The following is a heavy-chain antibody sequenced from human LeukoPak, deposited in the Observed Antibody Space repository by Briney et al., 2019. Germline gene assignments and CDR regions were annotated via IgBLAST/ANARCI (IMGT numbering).Heavy chain of an antibody. CDR1: GFTFDDYA. CDR2: ISWNSGSI. Sequence: GGSLRLSCAASGFTFDDYAMHWVRQAPGKGLEWVSGISWNSGSIGYADSVKGRFTISRDDARNSLYLQMNSLRAEDTALYYCAKDILGGSYYYYGMDVWGQGTTVTVSS. V-gene: IGHV3-9*01. J-gene: IGHJ6*02. CDR3: AKDILGGSYYYYGMDV. D-gene: IGHD1-26*01.